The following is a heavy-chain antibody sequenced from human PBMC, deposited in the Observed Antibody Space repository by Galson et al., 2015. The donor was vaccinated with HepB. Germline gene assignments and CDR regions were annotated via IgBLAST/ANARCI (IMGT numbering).Heavy chain of an antibody. Sequence: SLRLSCAASGFTFDDYTMHWVRQAPGKGLEWVSLIGWDGGSTYYADSVKGRFTISRDNSKTSLYLQMNSLRTEDTALYYCAKADGGSYSLDYWGQGTLVTLSS. CDR1: GFTFDDYT. J-gene: IGHJ4*02. V-gene: IGHV3-43*01. D-gene: IGHD1-26*01. CDR3: AKADGGSYSLDY. CDR2: IGWDGGST.